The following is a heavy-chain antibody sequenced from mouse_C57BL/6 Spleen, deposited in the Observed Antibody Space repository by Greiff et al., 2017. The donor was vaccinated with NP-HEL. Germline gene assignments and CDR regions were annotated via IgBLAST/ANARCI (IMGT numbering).Heavy chain of an antibody. Sequence: VQLKESGAELVRPGASVKLSCTASGFNIKDDYMHWVKQRPEQGLEWIGWIDPENGDTEYASKFQGKATITADTSSNTAYLQLSSLTSEDTAVYYCICLSMDYWGQGTSVTVSS. J-gene: IGHJ4*01. CDR2: IDPENGDT. V-gene: IGHV14-4*01. D-gene: IGHD6-1*01. CDR1: GFNIKDDY. CDR3: ICLSMDY.